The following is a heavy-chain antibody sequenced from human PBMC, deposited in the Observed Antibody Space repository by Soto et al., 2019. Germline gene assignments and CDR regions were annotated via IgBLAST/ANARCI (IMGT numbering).Heavy chain of an antibody. V-gene: IGHV5-51*01. CDR3: PRGSRHRGYSFDY. D-gene: IGHD3-22*01. CDR2: INPGDSDT. Sequence: GESLKISCKGSGYSFNSYWIAWVRQMPVKGLEWMGIINPGDSDTRYSPSFQGQVTISADKSITTAYLQWSSLEASHTAMYYWPRGSRHRGYSFDYWGQGTLVTV. CDR1: GYSFNSYW. J-gene: IGHJ4*02.